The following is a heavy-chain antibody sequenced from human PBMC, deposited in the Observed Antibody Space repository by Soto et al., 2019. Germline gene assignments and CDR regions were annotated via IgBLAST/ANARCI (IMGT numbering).Heavy chain of an antibody. CDR1: GYTFTSYY. J-gene: IGHJ3*02. V-gene: IGHV1-46*03. Sequence: ASVKVSCTASGYTFTSYYMHWVRQAPGQGLEWMGIINPSGGSTSYAQKFQGRVTMTRDMSTSTVYMELSSLRSEDTAVYYCASNRVGDYYAFDIWGQGTMVTVSS. CDR2: INPSGGST. D-gene: IGHD4-17*01. CDR3: ASNRVGDYYAFDI.